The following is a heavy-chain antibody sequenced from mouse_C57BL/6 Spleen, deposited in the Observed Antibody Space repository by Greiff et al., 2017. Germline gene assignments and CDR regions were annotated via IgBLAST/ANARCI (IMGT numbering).Heavy chain of an antibody. J-gene: IGHJ1*03. D-gene: IGHD1-1*01. V-gene: IGHV5-6*01. CDR1: GFTFSSYG. CDR3: ARRSSYAYWDVGV. CDR2: ISRGGSYT. Sequence: EVQVVESGGDLVKPGGSLKLSCAASGFTFSSYGMSWVRQTPDKRLEWVATISRGGSYTYYPDSVKGRFTISRDNAKNTLYLQLSSLKSEDTAMYYCARRSSYAYWDVGVWGTGATVT.